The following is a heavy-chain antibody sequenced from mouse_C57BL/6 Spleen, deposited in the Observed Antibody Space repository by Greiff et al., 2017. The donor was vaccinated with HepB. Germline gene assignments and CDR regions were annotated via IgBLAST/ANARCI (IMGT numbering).Heavy chain of an antibody. D-gene: IGHD3-1*01. Sequence: EVKLMESGPGLVKPSQSLSLTCSVTGYSITSGYYWNWIRQFPGNKLEWMGYISYDGSNNYNPSLKNRISITRDTSKNQFFLKLNSVTTEDTATYYCARGMGYDYYAMDYWGQGTSVTVSS. CDR3: ARGMGYDYYAMDY. CDR2: ISYDGSN. V-gene: IGHV3-6*01. J-gene: IGHJ4*01. CDR1: GYSITSGYY.